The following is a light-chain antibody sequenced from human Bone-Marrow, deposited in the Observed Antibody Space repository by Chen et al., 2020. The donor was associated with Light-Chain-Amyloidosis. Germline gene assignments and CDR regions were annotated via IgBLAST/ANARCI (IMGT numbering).Light chain of an antibody. V-gene: IGKV3-20*01. CDR3: QQYGSSPDT. CDR1: QSVSSSY. J-gene: IGKJ2*01. CDR2: GAS. Sequence: EIVLTQSPGTLSLSPGERATLSCRASQSVSSSYLAWYQQRPGQAPRLLIYGASSRATGIPDRFSGSGSGTDVTRTISRLEPEDFAVYYCQQYGSSPDTFGQGTKLESK.